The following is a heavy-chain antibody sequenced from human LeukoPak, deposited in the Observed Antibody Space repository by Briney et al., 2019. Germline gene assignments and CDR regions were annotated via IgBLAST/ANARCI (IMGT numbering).Heavy chain of an antibody. CDR1: GYTFTSYA. CDR2: INTNTGNP. CDR3: ARLHDSSSSFRDDY. V-gene: IGHV7-4-1*02. Sequence: AASVKVSCKASGYTFTSYAMNWVRQAPGQGLEWMGWINTNTGNPTYAQGFTGRFVFSLDTSVSTAYLQISSLKAEDTAVYYCARLHDSSSSFRDDYWGQGTLVTVSS. J-gene: IGHJ4*02. D-gene: IGHD6-6*01.